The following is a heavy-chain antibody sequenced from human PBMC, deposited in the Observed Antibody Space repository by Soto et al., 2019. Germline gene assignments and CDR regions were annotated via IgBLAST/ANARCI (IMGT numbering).Heavy chain of an antibody. Sequence: QVQLVQSGAEVKKPGASVKVSCKTSGYTFTMYGISWVRQAPEQGLEWMGWISTYNGNTNSAQKFQGRVTMTTDTSTSTAYMGLRSLRSDDTAVYYCARSPYTTSWYYFDYWGQGTLVTVSS. V-gene: IGHV1-18*01. CDR3: ARSPYTTSWYYFDY. D-gene: IGHD6-13*01. CDR1: GYTFTMYG. J-gene: IGHJ4*02. CDR2: ISTYNGNT.